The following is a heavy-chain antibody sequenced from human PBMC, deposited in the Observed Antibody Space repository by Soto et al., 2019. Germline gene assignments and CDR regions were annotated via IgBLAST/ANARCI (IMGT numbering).Heavy chain of an antibody. D-gene: IGHD3-16*01. J-gene: IGHJ4*02. CDR1: GYTFSEFV. V-gene: IGHV1-3*01. CDR3: ARDPTFYYGLGRNSDLGYYLDY. CDR2: INGGNADT. Sequence: QVQLVQSGAEMKKPGASVKLSCKASGYTFSEFVMHWVRQAPGQSVEWLGKINGGNADTQYSQKFQGRLTITRDRFASTASMELNSLTSEDTALYYCARDPTFYYGLGRNSDLGYYLDYWGQGSLVTVSS.